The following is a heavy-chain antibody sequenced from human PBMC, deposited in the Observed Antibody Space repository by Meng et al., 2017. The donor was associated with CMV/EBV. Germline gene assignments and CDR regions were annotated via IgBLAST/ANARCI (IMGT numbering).Heavy chain of an antibody. Sequence: SVKVSCKASGGTFSSYTISWVRQAPGQGLEWMGRIIPILGIANYAQKFQGRVTITADKSTSTAYMELRSLRSDDTAVYYCARRNNYNYYYYGMDVWGQGTTVTVSS. V-gene: IGHV1-69*02. CDR1: GGTFSSYT. CDR2: IIPILGIA. D-gene: IGHD4-11*01. J-gene: IGHJ6*02. CDR3: ARRNNYNYYYYGMDV.